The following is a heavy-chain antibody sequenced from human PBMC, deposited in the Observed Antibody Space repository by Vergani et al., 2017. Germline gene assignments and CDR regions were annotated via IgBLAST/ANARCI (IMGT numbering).Heavy chain of an antibody. CDR3: ARGRDGYGTYYYNYYYMDV. CDR1: GGSFSGYY. Sequence: QVQLQQWGAGLLKPSETLSLTCAVYGGSFSGYYWSWIRQPPGKGLEWIGEINHSGSTNYNPSLKSRVTISVDTSKNQFSLKLSSVTAADTAVYYCARGRDGYGTYYYNYYYMDVWGKGTTVTVSS. CDR2: INHSGST. V-gene: IGHV4-34*01. D-gene: IGHD5-24*01. J-gene: IGHJ6*03.